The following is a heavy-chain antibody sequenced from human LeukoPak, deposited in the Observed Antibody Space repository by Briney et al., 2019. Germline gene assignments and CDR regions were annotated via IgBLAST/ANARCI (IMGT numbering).Heavy chain of an antibody. Sequence: ASVKVSCKASGGTFSSYAISWVRQAPGQGLEWMGRINPNSGGTNYAQKFQGRVTMTRDTSISTAYMELSRLRSDDTAVYYCARTHYYGSGIYYYYGMDVWGQGTTVTVSS. CDR1: GGTFSSYA. D-gene: IGHD3-10*01. CDR2: INPNSGGT. V-gene: IGHV1-2*06. CDR3: ARTHYYGSGIYYYYGMDV. J-gene: IGHJ6*02.